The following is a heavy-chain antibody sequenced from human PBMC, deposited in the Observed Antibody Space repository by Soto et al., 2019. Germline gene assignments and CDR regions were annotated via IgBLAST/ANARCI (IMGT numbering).Heavy chain of an antibody. CDR1: GFTFTSYA. CDR2: ISGSGGST. J-gene: IGHJ3*02. V-gene: IGHV3-23*01. Sequence: EVQLLESGGGLVQPGGSLRLSCAASGFTFTSYAMSWVRQAPGKGLEWVSAISGSGGSTDYADSVKGRFTISRDSSKNTLYLQMNSLRAEDTAVYYCARPKSAFGRDYGFDIWGQGTMVTVSS. CDR3: ARPKSAFGRDYGFDI. D-gene: IGHD3-16*01.